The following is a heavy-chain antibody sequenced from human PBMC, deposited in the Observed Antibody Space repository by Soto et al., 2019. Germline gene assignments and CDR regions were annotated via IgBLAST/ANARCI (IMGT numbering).Heavy chain of an antibody. Sequence: LILSCADSGFTFSSYGMHWVRQAPGKGLEWVAVISYDGSNKYYADSVKGRFTISRDNSKNTPYLQMNSLRAEDTAVYYCAKDGSYYFDYWGQRTLVTVSS. D-gene: IGHD1-26*01. J-gene: IGHJ4*02. CDR1: GFTFSSYG. V-gene: IGHV3-30*18. CDR2: ISYDGSNK. CDR3: AKDGSYYFDY.